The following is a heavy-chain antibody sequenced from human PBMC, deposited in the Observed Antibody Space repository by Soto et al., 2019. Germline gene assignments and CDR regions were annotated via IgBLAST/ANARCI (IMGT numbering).Heavy chain of an antibody. J-gene: IGHJ4*02. Sequence: QLHLQESGPGLVKPSETLSLTCTVSGASISSSTYYWGWIRQPPGKGLEWIGSIFYSGSTYYKPSLRSRVTLSVDKSKNQFSLKLSSVTAADTAVYYCARHSHYYDSSGYYYELKYFESWGQGVLVTVSS. V-gene: IGHV4-39*01. D-gene: IGHD3-22*01. CDR1: GASISSSTYY. CDR3: ARHSHYYDSSGYYYELKYFES. CDR2: IFYSGST.